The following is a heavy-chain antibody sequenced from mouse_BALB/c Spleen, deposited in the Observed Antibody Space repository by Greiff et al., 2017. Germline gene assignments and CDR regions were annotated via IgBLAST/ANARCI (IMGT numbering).Heavy chain of an antibody. V-gene: IGHV1S56*01. Sequence: QVQLKQSGPELVKPGASVRISCKASGYTFTSYYIHWVKQRPGQGLEWIGWIYPGNVNTKYNEKFKGKATLTADKSSSTAYMQLSSLTSEDSAVYFCARSSSGPHYWGQGTTLTVSS. CDR1: GYTFTSYY. J-gene: IGHJ2*01. CDR2: IYPGNVNT. D-gene: IGHD3-1*01. CDR3: ARSSSGPHY.